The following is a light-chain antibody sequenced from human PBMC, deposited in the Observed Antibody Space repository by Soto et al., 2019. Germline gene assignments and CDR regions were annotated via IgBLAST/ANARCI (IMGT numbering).Light chain of an antibody. Sequence: LTQPASVSGCPGQSITISCTGTSSDVGGYNYVSWYQQHPGKAPKLMIYDVSNRPSGVSNRFSGSKSGNTASLTISGLQAEDEADYYCSSYTISSIRFYVFGTGTKVTVL. CDR2: DVS. V-gene: IGLV2-14*01. CDR3: SSYTISSIRFYV. J-gene: IGLJ1*01. CDR1: SSDVGGYNY.